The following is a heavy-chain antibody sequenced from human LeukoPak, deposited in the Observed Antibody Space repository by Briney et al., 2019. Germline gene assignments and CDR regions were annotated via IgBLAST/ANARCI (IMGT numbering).Heavy chain of an antibody. Sequence: SETLSLXCTVSGGSISSGDYYWSWIRQPPGKGLEWIGYIYYSGSTYYNPSLKSRVTISVDTSKNQFSLKLSSVTAADTAVCYCARDGYSSGWPGNAFDIWGQGTMVTVSS. CDR3: ARDGYSSGWPGNAFDI. J-gene: IGHJ3*02. CDR1: GGSISSGDYY. V-gene: IGHV4-30-4*08. CDR2: IYYSGST. D-gene: IGHD6-19*01.